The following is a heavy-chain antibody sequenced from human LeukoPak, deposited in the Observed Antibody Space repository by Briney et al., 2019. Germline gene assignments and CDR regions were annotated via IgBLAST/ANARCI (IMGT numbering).Heavy chain of an antibody. CDR1: GFTFSSYS. D-gene: IGHD3-22*01. CDR3: ARERYDSSVFSD. CDR2: IGSSSSYI. J-gene: IGHJ1*01. V-gene: IGHV3-21*01. Sequence: PGGSLRLSCAASGFTFSSYSMNWVRQAPGKGLEWVSSIGSSSSYIYYADSVKGRFTISRDNAKNSLYLQMNSLRAEDTAVYYCARERYDSSVFSDWGQGTLVTVSS.